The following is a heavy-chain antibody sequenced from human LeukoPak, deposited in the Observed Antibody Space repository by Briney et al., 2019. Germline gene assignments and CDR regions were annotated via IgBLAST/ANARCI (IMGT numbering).Heavy chain of an antibody. D-gene: IGHD2-2*01. CDR2: IYPGDSDT. V-gene: IGHV5-51*01. CDR3: AVSSTLYCSSTSCHDYYYYGMDV. Sequence: GESLKISCKGSGYSFTSYWIGWVRQMPGKGLEWMGIIYPGDSDTGYSPSFQGQVTISADKSISTAYLQWSSLKASDTAMYYCAVSSTLYCSSTSCHDYYYYGMDVWGQGTTVTVSS. CDR1: GYSFTSYW. J-gene: IGHJ6*02.